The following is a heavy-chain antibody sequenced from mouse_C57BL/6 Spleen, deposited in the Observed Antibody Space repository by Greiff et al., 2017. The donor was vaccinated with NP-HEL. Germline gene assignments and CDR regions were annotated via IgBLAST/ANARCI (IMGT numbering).Heavy chain of an antibody. CDR1: GYTFTSYW. V-gene: IGHV1-72*01. J-gene: IGHJ2*01. CDR2: IDTNSGGT. Sequence: QVQLQQPGAELVKPGASVKLSCKASGYTFTSYWMHWVKQRPGRGLEWIGRIDTNSGGTKYNEKFKSKATMTVDKPSSTAYMQLSSLTSEDSAVYYCASTRNYFFDDWGQGTTLTVSS. CDR3: ASTRNYFFDD.